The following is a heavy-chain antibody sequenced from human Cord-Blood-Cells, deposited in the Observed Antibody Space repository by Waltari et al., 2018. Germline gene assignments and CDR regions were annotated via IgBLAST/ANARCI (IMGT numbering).Heavy chain of an antibody. CDR3: ARWNYDFWSGYYDY. J-gene: IGHJ4*02. CDR2: IYSGGST. D-gene: IGHD3-3*01. Sequence: EVQLVESGGGLIQPGGSLRLSCAASGFTVSSNYMSWVRQAPGKGLEWVSVIYSGGSTYYADSVKGRFTISRDKSKNTLYLQMNSLRAEDTAVYYCARWNYDFWSGYYDYWGQGTLVTVSS. V-gene: IGHV3-53*01. CDR1: GFTVSSNY.